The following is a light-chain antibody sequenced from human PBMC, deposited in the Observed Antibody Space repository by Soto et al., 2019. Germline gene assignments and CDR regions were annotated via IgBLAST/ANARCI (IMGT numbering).Light chain of an antibody. J-gene: IGKJ4*01. V-gene: IGKV1-5*01. Sequence: DIQMPQSPSTLSASVGDRVPITCRASQTISSWLAWYQQKPGKAPRLLIDDASSLKSGVPSRFSGSGSGTEFTLSISSLQPDDFATYFCQQYKSYLLTFGGGTKVEIK. CDR2: DAS. CDR1: QTISSW. CDR3: QQYKSYLLT.